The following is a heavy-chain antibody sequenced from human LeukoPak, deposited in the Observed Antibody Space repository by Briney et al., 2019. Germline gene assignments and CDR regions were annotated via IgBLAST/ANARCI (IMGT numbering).Heavy chain of an antibody. CDR2: ISYDGSNK. CDR3: ARGANIVVVPAATKIAAAGNDY. CDR1: GFTFSSYA. D-gene: IGHD2-2*01. Sequence: GGSLRLSCAASGFTFSSYAMHWVRQAPGKGLEWVAVISYDGSNKYYADSVKGRFTISRDNSKNTLYLQMNSLRAEDTAVYHCARGANIVVVPAATKIAAAGNDYWGQGTLVTVSS. J-gene: IGHJ4*02. V-gene: IGHV3-30-3*01.